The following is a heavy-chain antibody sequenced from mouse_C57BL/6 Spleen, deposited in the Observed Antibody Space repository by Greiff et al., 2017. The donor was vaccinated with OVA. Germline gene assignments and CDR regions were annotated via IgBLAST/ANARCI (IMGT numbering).Heavy chain of an antibody. CDR3: ARSDSNYKDYYAMDY. J-gene: IGHJ4*01. V-gene: IGHV1-53*01. CDR2: INPSNGGT. Sequence: VQLQQPGTDLVKPGASVKLSCKASGYTFTSYWMHWVKQRPGQGLEWIGNINPSNGGTNYNEKFKSKATLTVDKSSSTAYMQLSSLTSEDSAVYYCARSDSNYKDYYAMDYWGQGTSVTVSS. D-gene: IGHD2-5*01. CDR1: GYTFTSYW.